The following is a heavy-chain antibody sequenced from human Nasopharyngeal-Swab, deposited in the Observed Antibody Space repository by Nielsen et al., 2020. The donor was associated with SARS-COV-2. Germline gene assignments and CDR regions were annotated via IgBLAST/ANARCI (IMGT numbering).Heavy chain of an antibody. CDR2: INPSGGST. Sequence: WVLQAPGQGLEWMGIINPSGGSTSYAQKFQGRVTMTRDTSTSTVYMDLSSLRSEDTAVYYCARGAPNTVSALDYWGQGTPVTVSS. D-gene: IGHD4-11*01. V-gene: IGHV1-46*01. CDR3: ARGAPNTVSALDY. J-gene: IGHJ4*02.